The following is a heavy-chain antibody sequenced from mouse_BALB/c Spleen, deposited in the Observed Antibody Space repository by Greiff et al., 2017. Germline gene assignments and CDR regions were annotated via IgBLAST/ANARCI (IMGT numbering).Heavy chain of an antibody. J-gene: IGHJ4*01. Sequence: VKLMESGPQLVRPGASVKISCKASGYSFTSYWMHWVKQRPGQGLEWIGMIDPSDSETRLNQKFKDKATLTVDKSSSTAYMQLSSPTSEDSAVYYCAREGGLPYYAMDYWGQGTSVTVSS. CDR1: GYSFTSYW. V-gene: IGHV1S126*01. CDR3: AREGGLPYYAMDY. D-gene: IGHD2-4*01. CDR2: IDPSDSET.